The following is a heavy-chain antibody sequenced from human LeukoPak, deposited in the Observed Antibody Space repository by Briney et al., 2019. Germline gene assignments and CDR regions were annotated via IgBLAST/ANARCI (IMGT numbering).Heavy chain of an antibody. J-gene: IGHJ6*03. CDR3: ARDREEDYYMDV. CDR1: GFTLNRYS. Sequence: AGGCLRLSCAASGFTLNRYSMNWVRQAPGKGLEWVSSISSSSRYIYYADSVKGRFTISRDNAKNSLYLQMNSLRAEDTAVYYCARDREEDYYMDVWGKGTTVTVSS. V-gene: IGHV3-21*01. CDR2: ISSSSRYI.